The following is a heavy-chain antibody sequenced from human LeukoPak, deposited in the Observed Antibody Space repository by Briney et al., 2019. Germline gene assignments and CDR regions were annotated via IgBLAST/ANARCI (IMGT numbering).Heavy chain of an antibody. CDR1: GFTFSSYS. CDR2: ISSSSSTI. J-gene: IGHJ4*02. D-gene: IGHD1-26*01. V-gene: IGHV3-48*01. CDR3: ATLKGRSDY. Sequence: GGSLRLSCAASGFTFSSYSMNWVRQAPGKGLEWVSYISSSSSTIYYADSVKSRFTISRDNAKNSLYLQMNSLRAEDTAVYYCATLKGRSDYWGQGTLVTVSS.